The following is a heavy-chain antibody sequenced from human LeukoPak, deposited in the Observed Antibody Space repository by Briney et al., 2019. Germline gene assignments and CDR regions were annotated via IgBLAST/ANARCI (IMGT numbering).Heavy chain of an antibody. V-gene: IGHV4-59*08. CDR1: GASMNNYY. CDR2: VFSRGAT. Sequence: PSETLSLTCTVSGASMNNYYWSWIRQSPEKGLEWLEFVFSRGATNLNPSFKSRLIMSIDTSKNQFSLRLSSVTAADTAVYFCARSWAAKWELPGQFDSWGQGRLVSVSS. D-gene: IGHD1-26*01. CDR3: ARSWAAKWELPGQFDS. J-gene: IGHJ4*02.